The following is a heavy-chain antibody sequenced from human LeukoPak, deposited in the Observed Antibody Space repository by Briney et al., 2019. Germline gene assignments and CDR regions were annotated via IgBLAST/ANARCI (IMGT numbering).Heavy chain of an antibody. CDR3: ARESYDSSGDLDY. Sequence: SETLSLTCTVSGGSISSSSYYWGWIRQPPGKGLEWIGSIYYSGSTYYNPSLKSRVTISVDTSKNQFSLKLSSVTAADTAVYYCARESYDSSGDLDYWGQGTLVTVSS. CDR1: GGSISSSSYY. V-gene: IGHV4-39*07. D-gene: IGHD3-22*01. CDR2: IYYSGST. J-gene: IGHJ4*02.